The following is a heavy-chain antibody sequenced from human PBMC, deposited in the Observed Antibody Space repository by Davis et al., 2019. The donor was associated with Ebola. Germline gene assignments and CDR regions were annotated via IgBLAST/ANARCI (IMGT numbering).Heavy chain of an antibody. V-gene: IGHV3-7*01. D-gene: IGHD5-12*01. CDR2: IKQDGSEK. J-gene: IGHJ4*02. Sequence: GESLKISCAASGFTFSSYSMNWVRQAPGKGLEWVANIKQDGSEKYYADSVKGRFTISRDNSKNTLYLQMNSLRAEDTAVYYCARNLDSGYDLGGDYWGQGTLVTVSS. CDR1: GFTFSSYS. CDR3: ARNLDSGYDLGGDY.